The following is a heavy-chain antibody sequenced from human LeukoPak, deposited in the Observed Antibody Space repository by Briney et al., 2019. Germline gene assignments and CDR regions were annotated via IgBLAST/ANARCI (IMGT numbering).Heavy chain of an antibody. CDR3: ARGAIVGATIDY. Sequence: SETLSLTCTVSGYSISSGYYWGWIRQPPGKGLEWIGSIYHSGSTYYNPSLKSRVTISVDTSKSQFSLKLSSVTAADTAVYYCARGAIVGATIDYWGQGTLVTVSS. CDR2: IYHSGST. J-gene: IGHJ4*02. D-gene: IGHD1-26*01. CDR1: GYSISSGYY. V-gene: IGHV4-38-2*02.